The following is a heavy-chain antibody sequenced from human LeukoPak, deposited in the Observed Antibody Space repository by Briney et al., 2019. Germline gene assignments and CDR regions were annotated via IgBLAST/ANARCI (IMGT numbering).Heavy chain of an antibody. D-gene: IGHD3-3*01. CDR2: IYYSGST. J-gene: IGHJ6*03. V-gene: IGHV4-59*01. CDR3: ARSPQTILGVVGDYYYYYMDV. CDR1: GGSISSYY. Sequence: SETLSLTCTVSGGSISSYYWTWIRQPPGKGLEWLGYIYYSGSTNYNPSLKSRVTISLDTSKNQFSLRLTSVTAADTAVYYCARSPQTILGVVGDYYYYYMDVWGKGTTVTVSS.